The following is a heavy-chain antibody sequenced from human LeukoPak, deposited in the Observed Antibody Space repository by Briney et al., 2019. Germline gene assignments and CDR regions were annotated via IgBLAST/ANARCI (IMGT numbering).Heavy chain of an antibody. CDR1: GFTFTNSW. V-gene: IGHV3-23*01. Sequence: GGSLRLTCAASGFTFTNSWMAWVRQAPGKGLEWVSAISAGGSTPYYADSVKGRFTISRDNFNNTLYLQVSSLRAEDTATYYCATYDGAYWGQGTLVTVSS. J-gene: IGHJ4*02. CDR2: ISAGGSTP. D-gene: IGHD3-16*01. CDR3: ATYDGAY.